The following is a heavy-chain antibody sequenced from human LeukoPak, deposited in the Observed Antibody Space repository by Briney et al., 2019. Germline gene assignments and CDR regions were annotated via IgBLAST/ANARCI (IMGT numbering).Heavy chain of an antibody. CDR2: ISYDGSNK. V-gene: IGHV3-30-3*01. D-gene: IGHD6-13*01. J-gene: IGHJ4*02. CDR1: GFTFSSYA. Sequence: GGSLRLSCAASGFTFSSYAMHWVRQAPGKGLEWVAVISYDGSNKYYADSVKGRFTISRDNSKNTLYLQMNSLRAEDTAVCYCARDLTNSWPLGFYFDYWGQGTLVTVSS. CDR3: ARDLTNSWPLGFYFDY.